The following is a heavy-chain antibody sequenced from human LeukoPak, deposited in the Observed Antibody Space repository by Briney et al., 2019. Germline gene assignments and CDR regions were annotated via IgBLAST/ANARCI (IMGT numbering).Heavy chain of an antibody. CDR2: IYWNDDK. Sequence: SGPTLVNPTQTLTPTCTFSGFSLSTSGVGVGWIRQPPGKALEWLALIYWNDDKRYSTSLKSRLTITKDTSKNQVVLTMTNMDPVDTATYYCAHILRGIYCSGGSCYSYFDYWGQGTLVTVSS. CDR1: GFSLSTSGVG. D-gene: IGHD2-15*01. V-gene: IGHV2-5*01. J-gene: IGHJ4*02. CDR3: AHILRGIYCSGGSCYSYFDY.